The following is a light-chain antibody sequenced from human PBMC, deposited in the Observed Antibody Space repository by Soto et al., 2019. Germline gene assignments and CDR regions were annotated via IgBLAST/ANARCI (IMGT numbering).Light chain of an antibody. CDR3: ETWDNSLSAGV. CDR1: SSNIGNNY. J-gene: IGLJ2*01. V-gene: IGLV1-51*01. Sequence: QSVLTQPPSVSAAPGQKVTISCSGSSSNIGNNYVSWYKQFPGTAPKLLIYDNSKRPSGIPDRFSGSKSGTSATLDITGLQTGDEADYYCETWDNSLSAGVFGGGTKVTVL. CDR2: DNS.